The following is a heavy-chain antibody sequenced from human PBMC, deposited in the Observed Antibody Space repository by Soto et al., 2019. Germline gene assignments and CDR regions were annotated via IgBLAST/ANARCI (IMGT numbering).Heavy chain of an antibody. J-gene: IGHJ4*03. CDR1: GYTFTSYD. Sequence: ASVKVSCKASGYTFTSYDINWVRQAPGQGLEWMGWMSPNNGNTDYAQKLQGRVPMTRDTSMSTAYMELSSLRSDDTAVYYCARVCFGIRRSPYAIDFWGQGTMVTVSS. V-gene: IGHV1-8*01. D-gene: IGHD2-8*01. CDR2: MSPNNGNT. CDR3: ARVCFGIRRSPYAIDF.